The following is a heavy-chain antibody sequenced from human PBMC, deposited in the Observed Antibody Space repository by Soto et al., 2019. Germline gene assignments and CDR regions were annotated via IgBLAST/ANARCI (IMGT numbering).Heavy chain of an antibody. D-gene: IGHD4-17*01. CDR3: SIYGGNSVYFDY. Sequence: PSEPLSLTCTVSGGSISSGDYYWSWISQPPGKGLEWIGYIYYSGSTYYNPSLKSRVTISVDTSKNQFSLNVSSVNADVAAVYYCSIYGGNSVYFDYRGQGTLGTVSS. V-gene: IGHV4-30-4*01. J-gene: IGHJ4*02. CDR1: GGSISSGDYY. CDR2: IYYSGST.